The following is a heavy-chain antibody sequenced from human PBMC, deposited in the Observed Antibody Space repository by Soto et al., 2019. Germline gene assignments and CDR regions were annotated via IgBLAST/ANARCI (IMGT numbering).Heavy chain of an antibody. CDR2: ISGSGGST. CDR3: AKDLTPSYYYYGMDV. V-gene: IGHV3-23*01. J-gene: IGHJ6*02. CDR1: GFTFSSYA. Sequence: GGSLRLSCAASGFTFSSYAMSWVRQAPGKGLEWVSAISGSGGSTYYADSVKGRFTISRDKSKNKLYLQMNSLRAEDTAVYYWAKDLTPSYYYYGMDVWGQGTTVTVSS.